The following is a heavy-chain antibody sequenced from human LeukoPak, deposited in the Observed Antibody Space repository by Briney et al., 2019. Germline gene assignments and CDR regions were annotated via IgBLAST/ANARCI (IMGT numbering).Heavy chain of an antibody. CDR3: TRPSYYDSRGYSTNGFDI. J-gene: IGHJ3*02. CDR2: NRDKSKSYTT. CDR1: GFTFNNYW. D-gene: IGHD3-22*01. V-gene: IGHV3-72*01. Sequence: GGSLRLSCAASGFTFNNYWIHWVRQAPGKGLEWVGRNRDKSKSYTTDYAASVRGRFTISRDDSKNSLYLQMYSLKTEDTAVYFCTRPSYYDSRGYSTNGFDIWGQATMVTVSS.